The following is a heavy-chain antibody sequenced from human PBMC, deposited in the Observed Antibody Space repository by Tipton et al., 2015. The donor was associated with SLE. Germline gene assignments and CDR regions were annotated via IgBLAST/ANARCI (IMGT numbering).Heavy chain of an antibody. V-gene: IGHV4-59*01. CDR3: ARGICSSTSCQRAFDI. J-gene: IGHJ3*02. D-gene: IGHD2-2*01. Sequence: TLSLTCAVYGGSFSGYYWSWIRQPPGKGLEWIGYIYYSGSTNYNPSLKSRVTISVDTSKNQFSLKLSSVTAADTAVYYCARGICSSTSCQRAFDIWGQGTMVTVSS. CDR1: GGSFSGYY. CDR2: IYYSGST.